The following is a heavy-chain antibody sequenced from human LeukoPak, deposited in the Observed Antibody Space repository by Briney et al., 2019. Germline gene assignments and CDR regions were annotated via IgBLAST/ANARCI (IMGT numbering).Heavy chain of an antibody. J-gene: IGHJ4*02. Sequence: PGGSLRLSCSASGFTFSFYAMHWVRQAPGKGLEYVSAISGSGGSTYYADSVKGRFTISRDNSKNTLYLQLSSLRAEDTAVYYCVIDHTAIIDYWGQGILVTVSS. CDR2: ISGSGGST. V-gene: IGHV3-64D*06. CDR1: GFTFSFYA. CDR3: VIDHTAIIDY. D-gene: IGHD5-18*01.